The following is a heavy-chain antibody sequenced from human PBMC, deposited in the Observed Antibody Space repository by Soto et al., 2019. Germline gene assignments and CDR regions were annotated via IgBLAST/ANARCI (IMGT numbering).Heavy chain of an antibody. Sequence: EVQLLESGGGLGQPGGSLRLSCAASGFAFSNNVMSWVRQAPGKGLEWVSVISGSGGSTYYADSVKGRFTISRDNSKNTLYLQVNSLRVKDTTVYYCAKELMDGTDYYYYGMDVWGQGTTVTVSS. CDR3: AKELMDGTDYYYYGMDV. D-gene: IGHD2-2*03. J-gene: IGHJ6*02. CDR1: GFAFSNNV. CDR2: ISGSGGST. V-gene: IGHV3-23*01.